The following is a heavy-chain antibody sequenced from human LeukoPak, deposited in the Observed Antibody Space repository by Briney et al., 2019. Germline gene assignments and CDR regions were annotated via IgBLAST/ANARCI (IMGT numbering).Heavy chain of an antibody. CDR1: GYTFTSYG. J-gene: IGHJ5*02. CDR2: ISAYNGNT. Sequence: ASVKVSCKASGYTFTSYGISWVRQAPGQGLEWMGWISAYNGNTNYAQKLQGRVTMTTDTSTSTAYMELRSLRSDDTAVYYCARAENDYGDYAQEVWFDPWGQGTLVTVSS. CDR3: ARAENDYGDYAQEVWFDP. D-gene: IGHD4-17*01. V-gene: IGHV1-18*01.